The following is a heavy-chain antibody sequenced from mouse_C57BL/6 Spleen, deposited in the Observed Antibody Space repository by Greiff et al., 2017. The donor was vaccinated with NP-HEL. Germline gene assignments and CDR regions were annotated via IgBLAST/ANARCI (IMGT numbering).Heavy chain of an antibody. CDR1: GYTFTSYW. Sequence: VQLQQPGAELVRPGSSVKLSCKASGYTFTSYWMHWVKQRPIQGLEWIGNIDPSDSETHYNQKFKDKATLTVDKSSSTAYMQLSSLTSEDSAVYYCARRRDYYGSYWYFDVWGTGTTVTVSS. CDR2: IDPSDSET. CDR3: ARRRDYYGSYWYFDV. J-gene: IGHJ1*03. V-gene: IGHV1-52*01. D-gene: IGHD1-1*01.